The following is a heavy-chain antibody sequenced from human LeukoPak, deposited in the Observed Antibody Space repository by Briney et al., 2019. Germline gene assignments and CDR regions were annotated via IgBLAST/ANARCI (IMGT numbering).Heavy chain of an antibody. V-gene: IGHV3-23*01. Sequence: GGSLRLACAASGFTFSTYGMNWVRQAAGKGREWVSAISGIGGSTYYADSVTGRFTISRDNSKNTLYLQMSSLRAEDTAVYYCAGRGSGSYFDYWGQGTLVTVSS. D-gene: IGHD3-10*01. CDR1: GFTFSTYG. CDR3: AGRGSGSYFDY. J-gene: IGHJ4*02. CDR2: ISGIGGST.